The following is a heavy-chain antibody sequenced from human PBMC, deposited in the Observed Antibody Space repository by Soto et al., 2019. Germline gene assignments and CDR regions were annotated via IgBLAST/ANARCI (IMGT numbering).Heavy chain of an antibody. CDR3: ARGGTIFGVVIKRGNWFDP. Sequence: SETLSLTCTVSGGSISSYYWSWIRQPPGKGLEWIGYIYYSGSTNYNPSLKSRVTISVDTSKNQFSLKLSSVTAADTAVYYCARGGTIFGVVIKRGNWFDPWGQGTPVTVSS. CDR1: GGSISSYY. D-gene: IGHD3-3*01. J-gene: IGHJ5*02. CDR2: IYYSGST. V-gene: IGHV4-59*01.